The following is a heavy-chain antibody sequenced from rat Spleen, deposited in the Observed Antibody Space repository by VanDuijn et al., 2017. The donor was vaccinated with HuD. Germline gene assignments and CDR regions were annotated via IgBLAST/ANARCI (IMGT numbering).Heavy chain of an antibody. CDR1: GFTFSDYA. CDR2: IIYDGSST. CDR3: ARQFRYYWYFDF. J-gene: IGHJ1*01. Sequence: EVQLVESGGGLVQPGRSLKLSCAASGFTFSDYAMAWVRQAPKKGLEWVATIIYDGSSTYYRDSVKGRFTISRDNAKSTLYLQMDSLRSEDTATYYCARQFRYYWYFDFWGPGTMVTVSS. V-gene: IGHV5-17*01.